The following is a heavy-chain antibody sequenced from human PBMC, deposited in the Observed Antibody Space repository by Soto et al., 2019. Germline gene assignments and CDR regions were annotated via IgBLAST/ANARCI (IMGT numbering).Heavy chain of an antibody. CDR2: ISACNGNT. CDR3: AGDGSGWSYLDY. V-gene: IGHV1-18*01. Sequence: GASVKETCKECGYTIASYCWSWVRQATGQEREGMGWISACNGNTNNAQKLQGRVTMTTDTSTSTAYMQLRSLRYADTAAYYYAGDGSGWSYLDYWGQGTLVTVSS. D-gene: IGHD6-19*01. J-gene: IGHJ4*02. CDR1: GYTIASYC.